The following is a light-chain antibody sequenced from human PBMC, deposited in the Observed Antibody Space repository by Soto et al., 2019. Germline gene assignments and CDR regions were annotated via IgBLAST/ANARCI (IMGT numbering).Light chain of an antibody. Sequence: QSVLAQPASVSGSPGQSITISCTGASGYVGTYSLVSWYQQHPGKAPKVVIYEGHKRPSGVPDRFSGSTSVNTASLTISGLQTDDEAHYYCCLYLGATTYVFGTGTKAPS. CDR2: EGH. CDR3: CLYLGATTYV. V-gene: IGLV2-23*01. J-gene: IGLJ1*01. CDR1: SGYVGTYSL.